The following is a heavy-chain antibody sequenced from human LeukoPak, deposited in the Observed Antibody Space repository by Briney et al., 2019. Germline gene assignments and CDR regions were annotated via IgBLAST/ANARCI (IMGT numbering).Heavy chain of an antibody. Sequence: PGGSLRLSCAASGFTFSSYGMHWVRQAPGKGLEWVAVISYDGSNKYYADSVKGRFTISRDNSKNTLYLQMNSLRAEDTAVYYCATQDILDYWGQGTLVTVSS. D-gene: IGHD2-15*01. CDR3: ATQDILDY. CDR1: GFTFSSYG. V-gene: IGHV3-30*03. J-gene: IGHJ4*02. CDR2: ISYDGSNK.